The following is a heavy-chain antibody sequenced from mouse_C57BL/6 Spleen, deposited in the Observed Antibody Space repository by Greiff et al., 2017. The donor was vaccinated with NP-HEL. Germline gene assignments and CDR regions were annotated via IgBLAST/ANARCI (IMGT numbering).Heavy chain of an antibody. D-gene: IGHD2-5*01. CDR2: IYPGSGST. J-gene: IGHJ3*01. CDR3: ARYYSNYVRRFAY. Sequence: QVQLQQPGAELVKPGASVKMSCKASGYTFTSYWITWVKQRPGQGLEWIGDIYPGSGSTNYNEKFKSKATLTVDTSSSTAYMQLSSLTSEDSAVYYCARYYSNYVRRFAYWGQGTLVTVSA. V-gene: IGHV1-55*01. CDR1: GYTFTSYW.